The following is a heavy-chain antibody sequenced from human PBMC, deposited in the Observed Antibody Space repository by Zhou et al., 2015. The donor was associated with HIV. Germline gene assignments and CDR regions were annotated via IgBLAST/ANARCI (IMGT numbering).Heavy chain of an antibody. CDR3: ARDGGGYYYGMDV. D-gene: IGHD3-3*01. Sequence: QVQLVESGGGVVQPGRSLRLSCAASGFTFSNYGMHWVRQAPGKGLEWVAVIWYDGSNKYYADSVKGRFTISRDNSKNTLYLQMNSLRAEDTAVYYCARDGGGYYYGMDVWGQGTTVTVSS. CDR2: IWYDGSNK. J-gene: IGHJ6*02. V-gene: IGHV3-33*01. CDR1: GFTFSNYG.